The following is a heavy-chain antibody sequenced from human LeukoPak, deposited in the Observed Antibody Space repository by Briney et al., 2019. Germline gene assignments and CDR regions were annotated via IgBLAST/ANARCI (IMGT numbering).Heavy chain of an antibody. CDR1: GYIFTTYS. J-gene: IGHJ5*02. D-gene: IGHD2-8*01. CDR3: ARKWSSRDWFDP. CDR2: INPRGDST. V-gene: IGHV1-46*01. Sequence: GASVKVSCKTSGYIFTTYSTHWVRRAPGQGLEWLGVINPRGDSTVYAQNFQGRVTMTSDTSTSTIYMELSGLKSEDTGLYFCARKWSSRDWFDPWGQGTLVTVSS.